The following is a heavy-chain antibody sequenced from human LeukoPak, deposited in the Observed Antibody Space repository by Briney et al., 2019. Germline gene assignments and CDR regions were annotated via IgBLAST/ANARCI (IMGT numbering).Heavy chain of an antibody. CDR3: ARVGGRDDAFDI. V-gene: IGHV3-30*03. CDR2: ISYDGSNK. Sequence: GGSLRLSCAASGFTFSSYGMHWVRQAPGKGLEWVAVISYDGSNKYYADSVKGRFTISRDNSKNTLYLQMNSLRAEDTAVYYCARVGGRDDAFDIWGQGTMVTVSS. J-gene: IGHJ3*02. CDR1: GFTFSSYG. D-gene: IGHD2-15*01.